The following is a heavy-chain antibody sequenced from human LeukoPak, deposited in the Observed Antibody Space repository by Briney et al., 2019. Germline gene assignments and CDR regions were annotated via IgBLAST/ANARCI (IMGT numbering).Heavy chain of an antibody. CDR2: ISFDGSYK. V-gene: IGHV3-30*18. CDR3: AKCYSNYDGYFDY. Sequence: GRSLRLSCAASGFTFSSYGMHWVRQAPGKGLEWVAVISFDGSYKYYADSVKGRFTISRDNSKNTLYLQMNSLRAEDTAVYYCAKCYSNYDGYFDYWGQGTLVTVSS. D-gene: IGHD4-11*01. CDR1: GFTFSSYG. J-gene: IGHJ4*02.